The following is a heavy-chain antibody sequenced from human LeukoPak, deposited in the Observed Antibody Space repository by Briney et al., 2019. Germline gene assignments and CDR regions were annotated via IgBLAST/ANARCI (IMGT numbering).Heavy chain of an antibody. J-gene: IGHJ6*02. Sequence: ASVKVSCKASGYTFTRYAMNWVRQAPGQGLEWMGWVNPNSGGTNYAQKFQGWVTMTRDTSISTAYMELSRLRSDDTAVYYCASTGTIDYYYGMDVWGQGTTVTVSS. CDR2: VNPNSGGT. CDR3: ASTGTIDYYYGMDV. V-gene: IGHV1-2*04. CDR1: GYTFTRYA. D-gene: IGHD1-1*01.